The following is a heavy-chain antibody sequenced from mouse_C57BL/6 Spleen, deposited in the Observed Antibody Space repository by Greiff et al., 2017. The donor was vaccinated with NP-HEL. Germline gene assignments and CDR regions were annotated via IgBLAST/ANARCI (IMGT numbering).Heavy chain of an antibody. CDR2: IHPNSGST. CDR3: APVRGLRRGDYYAMDY. J-gene: IGHJ4*01. CDR1: GYTFTSYW. V-gene: IGHV1-64*01. Sequence: QVQLQQPGAELVKPGASVKLSCKASGYTFTSYWMHWVKQRPGQGLEWIGMIHPNSGSTNYNEKFQSKATLTVDKSSSTAYMQLSSLTSEDSAVYYGAPVRGLRRGDYYAMDYWGQGTSVTVSS. D-gene: IGHD2-4*01.